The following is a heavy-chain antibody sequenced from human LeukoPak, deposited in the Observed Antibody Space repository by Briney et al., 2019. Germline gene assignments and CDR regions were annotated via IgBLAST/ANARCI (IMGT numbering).Heavy chain of an antibody. CDR1: GYTFTSYG. V-gene: IGHV1-18*01. Sequence: ASVKVSCKASGYTFTSYGISWVRQAPGQGLEWMGWISAYNGNTNYAQKLQGRVTMTTDTSTSTAYMELRSLRSDDTAVYYCARASPAPKYYHDSSGYPRIGDYWGQGTLVTVSS. CDR3: ARASPAPKYYHDSSGYPRIGDY. CDR2: ISAYNGNT. J-gene: IGHJ4*02. D-gene: IGHD3-22*01.